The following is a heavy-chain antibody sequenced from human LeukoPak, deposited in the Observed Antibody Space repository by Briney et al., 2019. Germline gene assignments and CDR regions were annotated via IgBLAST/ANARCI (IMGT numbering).Heavy chain of an antibody. CDR1: GYTFTGYY. V-gene: IGHV1-2*02. D-gene: IGHD1-1*01. Sequence: AASVRVSCKASGYTFTGYYMHWVRQAPGQGLEWMGWINPNSGGTNYAQKFQGRVTMTRDMSISTAYMELSRLRSDDTAVYYCAKQLGSHRFDPWGQGTLVTVSS. CDR3: AKQLGSHRFDP. J-gene: IGHJ5*02. CDR2: INPNSGGT.